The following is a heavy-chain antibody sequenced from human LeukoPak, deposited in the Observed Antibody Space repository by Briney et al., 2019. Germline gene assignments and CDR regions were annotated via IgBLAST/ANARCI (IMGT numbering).Heavy chain of an antibody. V-gene: IGHV4-61*02. D-gene: IGHD3-10*01. CDR2: IYTSGIT. Sequence: SETLSLTCTVSGGSISSGSYYWSWIRQPAGKGLEWIGRIYTSGITNYNPSLKSRVTISVDTSKNQFSLKLSSVTAADTAVYYCARAVGDYYGSGSYIDYSDYWGQGTLVTVSS. J-gene: IGHJ4*02. CDR1: GGSISSGSYY. CDR3: ARAVGDYYGSGSYIDYSDY.